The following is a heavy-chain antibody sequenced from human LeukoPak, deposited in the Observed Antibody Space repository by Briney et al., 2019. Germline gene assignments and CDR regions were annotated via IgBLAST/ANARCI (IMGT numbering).Heavy chain of an antibody. CDR3: AKATGPLRVWGSYRPPVSNAFDI. D-gene: IGHD3-16*02. Sequence: GGTLRLSCAASGFTFSSYGMSWVRQAPGKGLEWVSAISGSGGSTCYADSVKGRFTISRDNSKNTLYLQMNSLRAEDTAVYYCAKATGPLRVWGSYRPPVSNAFDIWGQGTMVTVSS. CDR1: GFTFSSYG. J-gene: IGHJ3*02. CDR2: ISGSGGST. V-gene: IGHV3-23*01.